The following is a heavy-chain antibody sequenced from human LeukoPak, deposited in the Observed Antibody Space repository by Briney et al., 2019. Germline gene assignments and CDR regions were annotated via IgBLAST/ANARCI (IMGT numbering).Heavy chain of an antibody. CDR3: TSDYWAFEF. CDR1: GFTFNTYG. J-gene: IGHJ4*02. Sequence: GGSLRLSCPASGFTFNTYGMSWVRHPAGRGLEWVSAISGSATGYMTNYADSVKGRFTISRDNDKNTLYLQMSSLRVEDTAVYYCTSDYWAFEFWGQGTLVTVSS. V-gene: IGHV3-23*01. D-gene: IGHD2-8*02. CDR2: ISGSATGYMT.